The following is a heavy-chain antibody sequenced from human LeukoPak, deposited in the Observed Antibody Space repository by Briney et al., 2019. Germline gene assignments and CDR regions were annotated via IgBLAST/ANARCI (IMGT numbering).Heavy chain of an antibody. CDR1: GFTFSSYE. D-gene: IGHD6-19*01. V-gene: IGHV3-48*03. CDR3: TRDAGLNAFDI. J-gene: IGHJ3*02. Sequence: GGSLRLSCAASGFTFSSYEMNWVRQAPGKGLEWVSYISSSGSTIYYADSVKGRFTISRDNAKNSLYLQMNSLRAEDTALYYCTRDAGLNAFDIWGQGTMVTVSS. CDR2: ISSSGSTI.